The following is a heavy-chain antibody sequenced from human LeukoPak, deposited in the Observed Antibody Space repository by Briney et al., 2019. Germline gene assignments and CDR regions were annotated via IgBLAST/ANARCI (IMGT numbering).Heavy chain of an antibody. CDR2: ISGSSGST. CDR3: AKDRNSSSWYWFDP. J-gene: IGHJ5*02. D-gene: IGHD6-13*01. CDR1: GFTFSNYA. Sequence: GGSLRLSCAASGFTFSNYAMSWVRRAPGKGLEWVSAISGSSGSTYYAASVKGRFTISRDNSKNTLYLQMNSLRAEDTAVYYCAKDRNSSSWYWFDPWGQGTLVTVSS. V-gene: IGHV3-23*01.